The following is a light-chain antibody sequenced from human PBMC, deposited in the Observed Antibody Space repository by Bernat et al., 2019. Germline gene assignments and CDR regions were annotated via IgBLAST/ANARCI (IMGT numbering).Light chain of an antibody. CDR2: EAS. CDR1: QGINND. Sequence: DIQMTQSPSSLSASVGDTVTITCRASQGINNDLAWYQQKPGETPKLLIYEASSLQSGIPSRFSGSGSGTDFTLTISSLQSEDFATYYCQHYYSTPPTFGRGTKVEIK. J-gene: IGKJ4*02. CDR3: QHYYSTPPT. V-gene: IGKV1/OR-4*01.